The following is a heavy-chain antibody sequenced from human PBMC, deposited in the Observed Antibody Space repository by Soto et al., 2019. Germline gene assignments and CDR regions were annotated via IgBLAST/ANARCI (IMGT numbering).Heavy chain of an antibody. CDR2: ISHDGSNT. J-gene: IGHJ4*02. Sequence: QVQVVESGGGVVQPGRSLRLSCAASGFTFRTYAMHWVRQAPGKGLEWVAVISHDGSNTDYGDSVKGLFTIYSDNSKGTVSLQMNSLGPEEAGVYYCAKDAGSTEYFFASWGQGTLVSVPS. CDR1: GFTFRTYA. V-gene: IGHV3-30*18. CDR3: AKDAGSTEYFFAS.